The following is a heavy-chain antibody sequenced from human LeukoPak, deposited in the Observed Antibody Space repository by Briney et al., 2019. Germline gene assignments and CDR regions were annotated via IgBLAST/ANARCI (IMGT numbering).Heavy chain of an antibody. D-gene: IGHD3-22*01. J-gene: IGHJ4*02. CDR2: ISGSGGGT. CDR3: AKDSRYDTMIVVVISFDY. V-gene: IGHV3-23*01. Sequence: PGGSLRLSCAASGFTFSSYAMSWVRQAPGKGLELVSAISGSGGGTYYADYVKGRFTISRDNSKNTLYLQMNSLRAEDTAVYYCAKDSRYDTMIVVVISFDYWGQGTLVTVSS. CDR1: GFTFSSYA.